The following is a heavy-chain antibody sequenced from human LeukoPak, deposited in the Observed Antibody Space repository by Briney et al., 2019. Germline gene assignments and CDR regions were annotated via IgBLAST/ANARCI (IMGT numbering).Heavy chain of an antibody. J-gene: IGHJ3*02. CDR3: ARGFGYCGGDCYSEHAFDI. CDR1: GGSISSSSYY. CDR2: IYHSGST. D-gene: IGHD2-21*01. V-gene: IGHV4-39*07. Sequence: SETLSLTCTVSGGSISSSSYYWGWIRQPPGKGLEWIGYIYHSGSTYYNPSLKSRVTISVDRSKNQFSLKLSSVTAADTAVYYCARGFGYCGGDCYSEHAFDIWGQGTMVTVSS.